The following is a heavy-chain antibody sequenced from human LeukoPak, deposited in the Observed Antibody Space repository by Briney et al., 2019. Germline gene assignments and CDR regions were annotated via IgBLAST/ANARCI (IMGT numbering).Heavy chain of an antibody. J-gene: IGHJ5*02. V-gene: IGHV3-21*01. Sequence: SGGSLRLSCAASGFTFSSYSMNWVRQAPGKGLEWVSSISSSSYIYYADSVKGRFTISRDNAKNSLYLQMNSLRAEDTAVYYCARDSHIVVVPAAVQGWFDPWGQGTLVTASS. CDR1: GFTFSSYS. CDR3: ARDSHIVVVPAAVQGWFDP. D-gene: IGHD2-2*01. CDR2: ISSSSYI.